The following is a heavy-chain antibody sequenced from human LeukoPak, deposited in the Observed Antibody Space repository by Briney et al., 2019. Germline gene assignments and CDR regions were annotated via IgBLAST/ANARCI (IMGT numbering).Heavy chain of an antibody. J-gene: IGHJ4*02. CDR2: ISGSGGST. Sequence: GGSLRLSCAASGFTFSSYGMSWVRQAPGKGLEWVSAISGSGGSTYYADSVKGRFTISRDNSKNTLYLQMNSLRAEDTAVYYCAKVTMIVEYYFDYWGQGTLVTVSS. CDR1: GFTFSSYG. V-gene: IGHV3-23*01. CDR3: AKVTMIVEYYFDY. D-gene: IGHD3-22*01.